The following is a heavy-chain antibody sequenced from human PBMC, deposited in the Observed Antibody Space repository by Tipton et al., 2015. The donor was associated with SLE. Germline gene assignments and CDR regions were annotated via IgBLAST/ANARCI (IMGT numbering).Heavy chain of an antibody. CDR2: VNHIGST. CDR1: GGSFSGYY. D-gene: IGHD4-17*01. J-gene: IGHJ6*03. V-gene: IGHV4-34*01. Sequence: TLSLTCAVYGGSFSGYYWSWIRQPPGKGLEWIGEVNHIGSTNYNPSLKSRVTISVDKSKNQFSLKLSSVTAADTAVYYCEGAATGTNYYLDVWGKGTTVTVSS. CDR3: EGAATGTNYYLDV.